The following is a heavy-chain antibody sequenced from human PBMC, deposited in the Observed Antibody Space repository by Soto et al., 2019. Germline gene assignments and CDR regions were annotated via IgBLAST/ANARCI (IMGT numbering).Heavy chain of an antibody. D-gene: IGHD3-10*01. Sequence: SETLSLTCTVSGGSISSYYWSWIRQPPGKGLEWIGYIYYSGSTNYNPSLKSRVTISVDTSKNQFSLKLSSVTAADTAVYYCARELVTMVREVYYYYGMDVWGQGTTVTVSS. CDR1: GGSISSYY. V-gene: IGHV4-59*12. CDR3: ARELVTMVREVYYYYGMDV. CDR2: IYYSGST. J-gene: IGHJ6*02.